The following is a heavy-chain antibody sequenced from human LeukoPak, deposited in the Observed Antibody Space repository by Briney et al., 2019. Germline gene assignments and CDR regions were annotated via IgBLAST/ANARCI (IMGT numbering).Heavy chain of an antibody. CDR2: ISSGGSPI. V-gene: IGHV3-11*04. CDR1: GGSISSS. D-gene: IGHD2-2*02. CDR3: VRAVPAALRGAFAI. J-gene: IGHJ3*02. Sequence: LSLTCGVSGGSISSSSWWSWIRQAAGKGLEGVSYISSGGSPIYYADSVKGRFTISRDNAKKSLYLQVNSLRAEDTAIYYCVRAVPAALRGAFAIWGQGTMVTVSS.